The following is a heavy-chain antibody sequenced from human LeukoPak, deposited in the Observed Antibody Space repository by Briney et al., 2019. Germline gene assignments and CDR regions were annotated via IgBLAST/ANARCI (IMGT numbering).Heavy chain of an antibody. CDR3: ARERPSGWQQLVLASSGGYFDY. CDR1: GFTFSSYA. J-gene: IGHJ4*02. V-gene: IGHV3-30*04. D-gene: IGHD6-13*01. Sequence: PGGSLRLSCAASGFTFSSYAMHWVRQAPGKGLEWVAVISYDGSNKYYADSVKGRFTISRDNSKNTLYLQMNSLRAEDTAVYYCARERPSGWQQLVLASSGGYFDYWGQGTLVTVSS. CDR2: ISYDGSNK.